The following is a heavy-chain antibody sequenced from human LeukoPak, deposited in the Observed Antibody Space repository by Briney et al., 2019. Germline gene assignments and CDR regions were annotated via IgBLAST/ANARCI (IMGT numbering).Heavy chain of an antibody. V-gene: IGHV4-34*01. J-gene: IGHJ3*02. CDR3: ARGPNNYGDYYRLGAFDI. Sequence: SETLSLTCAVYGGSFSGYYWRCIRQPPGKGLEWIGEINHRGSTNYNSSLKSRVTISVDTSKNQFSLKLSSVTAADTAVYYCARGPNNYGDYYRLGAFDIWGQGTMVTVSS. CDR1: GGSFSGYY. CDR2: INHRGST. D-gene: IGHD4-17*01.